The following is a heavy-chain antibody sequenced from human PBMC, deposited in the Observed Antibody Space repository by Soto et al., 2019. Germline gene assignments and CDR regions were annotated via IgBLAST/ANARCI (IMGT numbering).Heavy chain of an antibody. D-gene: IGHD2-15*01. CDR3: AHRGAGNFHY. Sequence: QITLKESGPTLVKPTQTLTLTCTYSGFSLSTRGVGVGWIRQPPGKALEWLALIYWDDDERYSPSLKSRLTITKNTTKNQVLLTMTTMDPVEPATYYCAHRGAGNFHYWGQGSLVTVSS. J-gene: IGHJ4*02. CDR2: IYWDDDE. CDR1: GFSLSTRGVG. V-gene: IGHV2-5*02.